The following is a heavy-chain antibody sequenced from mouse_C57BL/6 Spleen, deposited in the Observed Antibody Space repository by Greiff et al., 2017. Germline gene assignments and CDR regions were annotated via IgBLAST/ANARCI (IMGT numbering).Heavy chain of an antibody. D-gene: IGHD2-2*01. J-gene: IGHJ2*01. CDR2: IYPGDGDT. CDR1: GYAFSSSW. Sequence: VQLQQSGPELVKPGASVKISCKASGYAFSSSWMNWVKQRPGKGLEWIGRIYPGDGDTNYNGKLKGKATLTADKSSSTAYMQLSSLTSDDSEVYFSARSMAYYGNDADYFGYWGQGLTLTVSS. V-gene: IGHV1-82*01. CDR3: ARSMAYYGNDADYFGY.